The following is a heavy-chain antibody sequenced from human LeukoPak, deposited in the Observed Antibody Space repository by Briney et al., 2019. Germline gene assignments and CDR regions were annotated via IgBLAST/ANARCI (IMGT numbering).Heavy chain of an antibody. Sequence: PSETLSLTCTVSGGSISSGSYYWSWIRQLAGKGLEWIGRIYTSGSTNYNPSLKSRVTISVDTSKNQFSLKLSSVTAADTAVYYCARGPSPDYYDSSGYYYFDYWGQGTLVTVSS. D-gene: IGHD3-22*01. V-gene: IGHV4-61*02. J-gene: IGHJ4*02. CDR2: IYTSGST. CDR1: GGSISSGSYY. CDR3: ARGPSPDYYDSSGYYYFDY.